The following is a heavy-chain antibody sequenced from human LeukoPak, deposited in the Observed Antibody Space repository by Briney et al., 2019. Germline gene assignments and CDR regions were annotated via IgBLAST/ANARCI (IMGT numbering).Heavy chain of an antibody. CDR1: GGSFSSGSYY. D-gene: IGHD2-21*02. CDR2: IYYSGST. V-gene: IGHV4-61*01. J-gene: IGHJ5*02. CDR3: ARVNCGGDCYSTRGDWFDP. Sequence: PSETLSLTCTVSGGSFSSGSYYWTWIRQPPRKGLEWIGYIYYSGSTNYSPSLKSRVTISVDTSKNQFSLKLSSVTAADTAVYYCARVNCGGDCYSTRGDWFDPWGQGTLVTVSS.